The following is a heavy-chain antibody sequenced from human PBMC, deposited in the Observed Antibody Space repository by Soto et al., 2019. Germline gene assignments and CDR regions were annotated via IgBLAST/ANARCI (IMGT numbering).Heavy chain of an antibody. CDR3: TTAATTVTTIDY. Sequence: EVHLVESGGGLVKPGGSLRLSCAASGFTFTNAWMSWVRQAPGKGLEWVGRIKRETDGGTTDYAAPVKGRFTISRDDSRNTLYLQMNNLKTDATALYYCTTAATTVTTIDYWGQGTLVTVSS. V-gene: IGHV3-15*01. D-gene: IGHD4-17*01. J-gene: IGHJ4*02. CDR1: GFTFTNAW. CDR2: IKRETDGGTT.